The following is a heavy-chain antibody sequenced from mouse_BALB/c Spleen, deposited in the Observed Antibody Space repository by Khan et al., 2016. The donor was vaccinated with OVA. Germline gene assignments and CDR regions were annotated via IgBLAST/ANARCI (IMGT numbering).Heavy chain of an antibody. J-gene: IGHJ2*01. CDR3: ARNREPDYFDY. CDR1: GFSLTNYG. V-gene: IGHV2-9*02. CDR2: IWAGGST. Sequence: VQLVESGPGLVAPSQSLSITCTVSGFSLTNYGVHWVCQPPGKGLEWLGVIWAGGSTNYNSALMSRLSISKDNSKSQVFLKMNSLQTDDTAMYFCARNREPDYFDYWGQGTTLTVSS.